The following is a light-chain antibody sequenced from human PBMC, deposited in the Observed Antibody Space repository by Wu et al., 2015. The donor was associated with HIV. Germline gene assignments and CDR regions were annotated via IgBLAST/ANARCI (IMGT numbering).Light chain of an antibody. J-gene: IGKJ1*01. CDR1: QSISSY. CDR3: QQSYSTLRT. V-gene: IGKV1-39*01. Sequence: DIQMTQSPSSLSASVGDRVTITCRASQSISSYLNWYQQKPGKAPKLLIYAASSLQSGVPSRFSGSGSGTDFTLTISSLQPEDFATYYCQQSYSTLRTFGRRD. CDR2: AAS.